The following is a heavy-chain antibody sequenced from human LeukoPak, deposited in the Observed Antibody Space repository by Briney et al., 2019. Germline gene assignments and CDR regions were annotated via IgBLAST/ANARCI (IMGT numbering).Heavy chain of an antibody. CDR3: AKDRETTASGTFDY. D-gene: IGHD1-1*01. V-gene: IGHV3-30*18. Sequence: PGGSLRLSCAASGFTFNNYGMHYVRQAPGKGLEWVAVISDDGRNKKYADSVRGRFTISRDDSNNTLYLQMNRLRAEETGVYYCAKDRETTASGTFDYWGQGTLVTVSS. CDR1: GFTFNNYG. CDR2: ISDDGRNK. J-gene: IGHJ4*02.